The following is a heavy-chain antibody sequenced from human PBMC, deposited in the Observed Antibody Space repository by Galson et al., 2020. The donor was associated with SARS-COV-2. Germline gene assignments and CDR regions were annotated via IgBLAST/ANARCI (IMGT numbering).Heavy chain of an antibody. CDR2: SYYNGYT. J-gene: IGHJ4*02. D-gene: IGHD3-22*01. V-gene: IGHV4-30-4*01. CDR3: ARAGPDSSGYRFDS. CDR1: GDSITSGDFY. Sequence: SETLSLTCTVSGDSITSGDFYWSWIRQPPGKGLEWIAYSYYNGYTYYNPSLKSRVTISVDTSKNQFSLNLRSVTAADTAVYYCARAGPDSSGYRFDSWGQGTLVTVSS.